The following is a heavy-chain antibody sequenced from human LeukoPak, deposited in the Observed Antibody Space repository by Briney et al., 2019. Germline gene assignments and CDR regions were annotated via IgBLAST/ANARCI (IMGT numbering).Heavy chain of an antibody. J-gene: IGHJ4*02. Sequence: SQTLSLTCTVSGGSISSGGYYWSWVRQHPGKGLEWIGYIYYSGSTYYNPSLKSRVTISVDTSKNQFSLKLSSVTAADTAVYYCARDSSTSGIDYWGQGTLVTVSS. CDR1: GGSISSGGYY. CDR2: IYYSGST. V-gene: IGHV4-31*03. CDR3: ARDSSTSGIDY. D-gene: IGHD2-2*01.